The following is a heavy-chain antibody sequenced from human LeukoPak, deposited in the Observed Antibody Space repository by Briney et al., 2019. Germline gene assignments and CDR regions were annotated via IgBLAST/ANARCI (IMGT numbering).Heavy chain of an antibody. CDR1: RFTFSSYF. Sequence: PGGSLRLSCAASRFTFSSYFMSWVRQAPGKGLEWVSVISGSGGTTYYAVSVKGRFTISRDNAENTLYLQMNSLRAEDTAVYYCARGYDSDYWGQGTLVTVSS. J-gene: IGHJ4*02. CDR2: ISGSGGTT. D-gene: IGHD3-22*01. V-gene: IGHV3-23*01. CDR3: ARGYDSDY.